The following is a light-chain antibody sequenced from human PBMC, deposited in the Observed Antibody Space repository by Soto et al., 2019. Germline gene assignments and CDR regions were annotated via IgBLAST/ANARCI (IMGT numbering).Light chain of an antibody. CDR3: QENNNWPPGRLT. V-gene: IGKV3-15*01. CDR1: RRVSSN. Sequence: MTQSPATLSCPPGEQAPLSCGANRRVSSNLAGYQQKPGQAPRLLIYGASTRATGIPARFSGSGSGTEFTLTISSLQSEDFGVYYCQENNNWPPGRLTFGGGTKVEIK. J-gene: IGKJ4*01. CDR2: GAS.